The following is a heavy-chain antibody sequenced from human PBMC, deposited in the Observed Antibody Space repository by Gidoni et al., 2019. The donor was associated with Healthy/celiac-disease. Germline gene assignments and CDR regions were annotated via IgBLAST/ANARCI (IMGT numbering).Heavy chain of an antibody. CDR2: IKQDGSEK. CDR1: GFTFSSYW. CDR3: AKGETAMVSYFDF. J-gene: IGHJ2*01. Sequence: EVQLVESGGGLVQPGGSLRLSCAASGFTFSSYWMSWVRQAPGKGLEWVANIKQDGSEKYYVDSVKGRFTISRDNAKNSLYLQMNSLRAEDTAVYYCAKGETAMVSYFDFWGRGTLVTVSS. V-gene: IGHV3-7*03. D-gene: IGHD5-18*01.